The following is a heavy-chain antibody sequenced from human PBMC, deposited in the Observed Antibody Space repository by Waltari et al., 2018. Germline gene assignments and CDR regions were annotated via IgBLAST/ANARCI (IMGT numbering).Heavy chain of an antibody. J-gene: IGHJ4*02. V-gene: IGHV3-23*03. D-gene: IGHD2-15*01. CDR2: IYSGGST. CDR3: AKSLVGGFDY. Sequence: EVQLSESGGGLVQPGGSLRLSCAAAGFAFGSHAKSWVRQAPGKGLEWVSVIYSGGSTYYADSVKGRFTISRDNSKNTLYLQMNSLRAEDTAVYYCAKSLVGGFDYWGQGTLVTVSS. CDR1: GFAFGSHA.